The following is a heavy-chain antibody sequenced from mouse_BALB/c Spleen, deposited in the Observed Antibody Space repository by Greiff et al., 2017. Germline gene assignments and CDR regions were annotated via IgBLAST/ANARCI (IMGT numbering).Heavy chain of an antibody. CDR3: ARSYGYPYYFDY. CDR1: GYAFSSSW. D-gene: IGHD1-2*01. Sequence: VQLQQSGPELVKPGASVKISCKASGYAFSSSWMNWVKQRPGQGLEWIGRIYPGDGDTNYNGKFKGKATLTADKSSSTAYMQLSSLTSVDSAVYFCARSYGYPYYFDYWGQGTTLTVSS. J-gene: IGHJ2*01. CDR2: IYPGDGDT. V-gene: IGHV1-82*01.